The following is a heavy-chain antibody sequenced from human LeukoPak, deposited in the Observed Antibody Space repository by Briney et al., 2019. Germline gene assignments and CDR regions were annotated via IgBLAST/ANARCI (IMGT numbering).Heavy chain of an antibody. J-gene: IGHJ4*02. CDR1: GFTFSSYA. V-gene: IGHV3-64*01. CDR2: ISSNGGST. D-gene: IGHD5-24*01. Sequence: GGSLRLSCAASGFTFSSYAMHWVRQAPGKGLEYVSDISSNGGSTYYANSVKGRFTISRDNSKNTLYLQMGSLRAEDTAVYYCARGPYYRDVYGSDYWGQGTLVTVSS. CDR3: ARGPYYRDVYGSDY.